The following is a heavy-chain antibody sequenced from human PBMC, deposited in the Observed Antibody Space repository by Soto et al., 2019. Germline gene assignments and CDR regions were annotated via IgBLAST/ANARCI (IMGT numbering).Heavy chain of an antibody. Sequence: SETLSLTCTVSGGSISSYYWSWIRQPPGKGQEWIGYIYYSGSTNYNPSLKSRVTISVDTSKNQFSLKLSSVTAADTAVYYCARTLAAAGTVENFDYWGQGTLVTVSS. V-gene: IGHV4-59*01. CDR3: ARTLAAAGTVENFDY. CDR2: IYYSGST. D-gene: IGHD6-13*01. J-gene: IGHJ4*02. CDR1: GGSISSYY.